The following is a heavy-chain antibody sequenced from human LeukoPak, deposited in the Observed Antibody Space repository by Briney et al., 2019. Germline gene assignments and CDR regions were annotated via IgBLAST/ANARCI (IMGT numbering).Heavy chain of an antibody. V-gene: IGHV3-23*01. CDR2: ISGSGGST. CDR3: ARVDTAMPIGPLGY. Sequence: GGSLRLSCAASGFTFSSYAMSWVRQAPGKGLEWVSAISGSGGSTYYADSVKGRFTISRDNSKNTLYLQMNSLRAEDTAVYYRARVDTAMPIGPLGYWGQGTLVTVSS. J-gene: IGHJ4*02. CDR1: GFTFSSYA. D-gene: IGHD5-18*01.